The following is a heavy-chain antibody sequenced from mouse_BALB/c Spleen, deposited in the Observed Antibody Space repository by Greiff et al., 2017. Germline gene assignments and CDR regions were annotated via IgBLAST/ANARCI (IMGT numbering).Heavy chain of an antibody. Sequence: QVQLKESGAELARPGASVKLSCKASGYTFTDYYINWVKQRTGQGLEWIGEIYPGSGNTYYNEKFKGKATLTADKSSSTAYMQLSSLTSEDSAVYFCARNTHYAMDYWGQGTSVTVSS. CDR1: GYTFTDYY. CDR3: ARNTHYAMDY. J-gene: IGHJ4*01. CDR2: IYPGSGNT. V-gene: IGHV1-77*01.